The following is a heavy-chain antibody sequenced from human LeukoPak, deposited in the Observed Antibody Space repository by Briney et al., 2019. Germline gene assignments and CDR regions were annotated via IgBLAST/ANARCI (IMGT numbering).Heavy chain of an antibody. CDR1: GYTFTSYD. D-gene: IGHD6-19*01. J-gene: IGHJ5*02. Sequence: GASVKVSCKASGYTFTSYDINWVRQATGQGLEWMGWMNPNSGNTGYAQKFQGRVTTTRNTSISTAYMELSSLRSEDTAVYCCARGIAVAAWFDPWGQGTLVTVSS. CDR2: MNPNSGNT. CDR3: ARGIAVAAWFDP. V-gene: IGHV1-8*01.